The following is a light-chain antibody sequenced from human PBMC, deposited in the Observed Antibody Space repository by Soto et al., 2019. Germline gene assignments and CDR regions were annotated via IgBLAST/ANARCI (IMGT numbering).Light chain of an antibody. V-gene: IGKV3-20*01. CDR1: QSVSSSY. J-gene: IGKJ1*01. Sequence: EIVLTQSPGTLSSSPGERATLSCRASQSVSSSYLAWYQHRPGQAPGLLISGSSRRATGIPDRFRGSGSGTDFTLNLSRLQPRDFALYYCQQYGDSSWTFGQGTQVEIK. CDR2: GSS. CDR3: QQYGDSSWT.